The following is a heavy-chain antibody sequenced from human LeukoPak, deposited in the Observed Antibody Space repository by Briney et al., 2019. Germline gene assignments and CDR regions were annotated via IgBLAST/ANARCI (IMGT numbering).Heavy chain of an antibody. CDR2: IYHSGST. J-gene: IGHJ4*02. CDR3: ARVAGFGFGIDY. Sequence: PSETLSLTRAVSGHSISSGYYWGWIRQPPGKGLGWIGSIYHSGSTYYNPSLKSRVTISVDTSKNQFSLKLSSVTAADTAVYYCARVAGFGFGIDYWGQGTLVTVSS. CDR1: GHSISSGYY. D-gene: IGHD6-19*01. V-gene: IGHV4-38-2*01.